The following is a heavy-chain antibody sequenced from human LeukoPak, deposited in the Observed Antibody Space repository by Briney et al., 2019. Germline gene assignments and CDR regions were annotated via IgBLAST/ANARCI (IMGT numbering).Heavy chain of an antibody. Sequence: GGSLRLSCAASGFAFSSYSMNWVRQAPGKGLEWVSYISSSSSTIYYADSVKGRFTISRDNSKNTLYLQMNSLRAEDTAVYYCAKGPGLLWFGELSFDYWGQGTLVTVSS. CDR3: AKGPGLLWFGELSFDY. CDR1: GFAFSSYS. V-gene: IGHV3-48*01. J-gene: IGHJ4*02. D-gene: IGHD3-10*01. CDR2: ISSSSSTI.